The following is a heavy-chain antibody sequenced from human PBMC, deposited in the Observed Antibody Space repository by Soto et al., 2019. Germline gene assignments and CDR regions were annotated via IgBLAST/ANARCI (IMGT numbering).Heavy chain of an antibody. CDR2: IWSDGSNE. Sequence: GSLRLSCAASGFTFSSNASHWFRQPPGKGLEWVAVIWSDGSNEYYADSVKGRFTISRDNSKNTLYLQMSSLRVEDTAVYYCATDYSSTGYGLVYWGQGALVTVSS. D-gene: IGHD6-19*01. J-gene: IGHJ4*02. V-gene: IGHV3-33*01. CDR3: ATDYSSTGYGLVY. CDR1: GFTFSSNA.